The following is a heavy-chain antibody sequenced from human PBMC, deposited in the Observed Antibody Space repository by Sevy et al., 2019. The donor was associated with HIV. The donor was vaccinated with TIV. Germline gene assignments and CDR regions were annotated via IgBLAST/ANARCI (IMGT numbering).Heavy chain of an antibody. D-gene: IGHD1-20*01. CDR3: ARDRNNLGMDV. CDR1: GGSISTYY. CDR2: IHYSGST. V-gene: IGHV4-59*13. Sequence: SETLSLTCIVSGGSISTYYWSWIRQPPGKGLEWIGYIHYSGSTNYNPSLKSRVTISVDTSKNQFSLKLSSVTAVDTAMYYCARDRNNLGMDVWGQGTTVTVSS. J-gene: IGHJ6*02.